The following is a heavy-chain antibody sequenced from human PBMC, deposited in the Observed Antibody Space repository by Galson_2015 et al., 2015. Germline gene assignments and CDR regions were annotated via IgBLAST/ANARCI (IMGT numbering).Heavy chain of an antibody. Sequence: SLRLSCAASGFTFSIYGMNWVRQAPGKGPEWVSFISGSSGSTYYADSVEGRFTISRDNAKNSLYLLMNSLRAEDTAVYYCARDLDSGSSGPGYWGQGTLVTVSS. CDR3: ARDLDSGSSGPGY. CDR1: GFTFSIYG. D-gene: IGHD6-6*01. CDR2: ISGSSGST. J-gene: IGHJ4*02. V-gene: IGHV3-21*01.